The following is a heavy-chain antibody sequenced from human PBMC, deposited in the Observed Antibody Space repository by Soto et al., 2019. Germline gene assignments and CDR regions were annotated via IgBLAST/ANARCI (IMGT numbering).Heavy chain of an antibody. D-gene: IGHD4-17*01. V-gene: IGHV1-18*01. CDR2: ISAYNGNT. CDR3: ARGPPTVVTVTGGVWYFDY. CDR1: GYTFTSYG. Sequence: QVQLVQSGAEVKKPGASVKVSCKASGYTFTSYGISWVRQAPGQGLEWMGWISAYNGNTNYAQKLQGRVTMTTDTPTSTAYMELRSLRSDDTAVYYCARGPPTVVTVTGGVWYFDYWGQGTLVTVSS. J-gene: IGHJ4*02.